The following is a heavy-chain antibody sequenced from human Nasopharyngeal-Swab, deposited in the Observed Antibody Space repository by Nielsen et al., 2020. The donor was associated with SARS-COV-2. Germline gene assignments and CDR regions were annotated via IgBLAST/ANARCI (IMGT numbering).Heavy chain of an antibody. CDR2: VSYSGPT. D-gene: IGHD4-11*01. CDR3: GRLTKTTVTRRLYFDY. CDR1: GGSLSSSNYY. Sequence: SETLSLTCTVSGGSLSSSNYYWGWMRQPPGKGLEWIGTVSYSGPTYYNPSLQSRVTMSVDTSKNHFSLRLSSVTAADTAVYYCGRLTKTTVTRRLYFDYWGQGTLVTVSS. V-gene: IGHV4-39*02. J-gene: IGHJ4*02.